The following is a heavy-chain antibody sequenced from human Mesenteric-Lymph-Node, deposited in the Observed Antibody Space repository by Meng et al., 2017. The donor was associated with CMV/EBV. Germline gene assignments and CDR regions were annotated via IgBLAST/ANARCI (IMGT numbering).Heavy chain of an antibody. V-gene: IGHV4-59*01. CDR2: IYYSGST. J-gene: IGHJ5*02. D-gene: IGHD3-22*01. CDR3: ARQYYYDSSGYST. Sequence: GSLRLSCTVSGGSISSYYWSWIRQPPGKGLEWIGYIYYSGSTNYNPSLKSRVTISVDTSKNQFSLKLSSVTAADTAVYYCARQYYYDSSGYSTWGQGTLVTVSS. CDR1: GGSISSYY.